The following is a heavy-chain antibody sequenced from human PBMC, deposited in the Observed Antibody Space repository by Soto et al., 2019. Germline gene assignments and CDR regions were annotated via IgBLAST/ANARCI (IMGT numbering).Heavy chain of an antibody. J-gene: IGHJ3*02. Sequence: SETLSLTCGVSGYSIGSGYYWGWLRQPPGRGLEWLGTIYYSGNTFYNSSLKSRVTITLDTSKNQFSLNLNSVTAADTAVYFCARVRGRFSGSGTHWSTFEIWGQGTMVTVSS. CDR2: IYYSGNT. CDR3: ARVRGRFSGSGTHWSTFEI. CDR1: GYSIGSGYY. D-gene: IGHD3-10*01. V-gene: IGHV4-38-2*01.